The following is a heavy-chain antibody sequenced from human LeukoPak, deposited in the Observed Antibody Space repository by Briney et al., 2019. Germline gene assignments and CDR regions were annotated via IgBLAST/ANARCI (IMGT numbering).Heavy chain of an antibody. J-gene: IGHJ5*02. CDR1: GYTFTSYD. D-gene: IGHD2-2*02. Sequence: ASVKVSCKASGYTFTSYDINWVRQATGQGLEWMGWMNPNSGNTGYAQKFQGRVTITRNTSISTAYMELSSLRSEDTAVYYCARSYQLLYHWFDPWGREPWSPSPQ. CDR2: MNPNSGNT. V-gene: IGHV1-8*03. CDR3: ARSYQLLYHWFDP.